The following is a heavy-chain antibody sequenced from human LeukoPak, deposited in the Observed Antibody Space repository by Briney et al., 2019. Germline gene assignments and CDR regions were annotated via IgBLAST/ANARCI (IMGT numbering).Heavy chain of an antibody. CDR1: GGSISGYY. D-gene: IGHD3-22*01. J-gene: IGHJ4*02. CDR3: ARSHYYDSSGYLLN. Sequence: NPSETLSLTCTVSGGSISGYYWSWIRQPPGKGLEWIGYIYYSGSTNYNPSLKSRVTISVDTSKNQFSLKLSSVTAADTAVYYCARSHYYDSSGYLLNWGQGTLVTVSS. V-gene: IGHV4-59*01. CDR2: IYYSGST.